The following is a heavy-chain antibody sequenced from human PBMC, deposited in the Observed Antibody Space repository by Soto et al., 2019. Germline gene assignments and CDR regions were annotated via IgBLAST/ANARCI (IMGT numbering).Heavy chain of an antibody. CDR2: TYYRSKWYK. Sequence: LSLTCAISGDSVSSNSAAWNWIRQSPSRGLEWLGRTYYRSKWYKDYAVSVKSRITINPDTSKNQFSLQLNSVTPEDTAVYYCARAPSITIFGVVDYYGMDVWGQGTTVTVSS. D-gene: IGHD3-3*01. V-gene: IGHV6-1*01. J-gene: IGHJ6*02. CDR1: GDSVSSNSAA. CDR3: ARAPSITIFGVVDYYGMDV.